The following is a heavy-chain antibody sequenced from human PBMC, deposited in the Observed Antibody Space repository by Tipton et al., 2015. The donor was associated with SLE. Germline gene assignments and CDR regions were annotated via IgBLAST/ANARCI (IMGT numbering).Heavy chain of an antibody. D-gene: IGHD2-2*01. CDR1: EGTFSAYP. CDR2: IWFDGSNK. Sequence: SLRLSCAASEGTFSAYPMHWVRQAPGKGLEWLAVIWFDGSNKYYVDSVKGRFTISRDNSKNTLYLQMNSLRAEDTAVYYGARALLGYCSSTSCRNYYYMDVWGKGTTVTVSS. CDR3: ARALLGYCSSTSCRNYYYMDV. J-gene: IGHJ6*03. V-gene: IGHV3-30*19.